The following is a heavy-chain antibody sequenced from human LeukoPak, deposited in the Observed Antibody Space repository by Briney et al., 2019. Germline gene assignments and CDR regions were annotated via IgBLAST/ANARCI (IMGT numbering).Heavy chain of an antibody. Sequence: PSETLSLTCTVSGGSISSGGYHWSWIRQHPGKGLEWIGYIYYSGSTYYNPSLKSRVTISVDTSKNQFSLKLSSVTAADTAVYYCARDFPGDDNWFDPWGQGTLVTVSS. D-gene: IGHD4-17*01. CDR1: GGSISSGGYH. CDR2: IYYSGST. V-gene: IGHV4-31*03. J-gene: IGHJ5*02. CDR3: ARDFPGDDNWFDP.